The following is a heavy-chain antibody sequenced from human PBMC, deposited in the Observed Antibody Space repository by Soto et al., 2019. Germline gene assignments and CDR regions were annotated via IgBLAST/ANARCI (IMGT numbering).Heavy chain of an antibody. CDR1: GGSISSYY. V-gene: IGHV4-59*01. CDR3: ASGYYYYMDV. J-gene: IGHJ6*03. Sequence: SETLSLTCTVSGGSISSYYWSWIRQPPGKGLEWIGYIYYSGSTNYNPSLKSRVTIPVDTSKNQFSLRLSSVTAADTAIYYCASGYYYYMDVWGKGTTVTVSS. CDR2: IYYSGST.